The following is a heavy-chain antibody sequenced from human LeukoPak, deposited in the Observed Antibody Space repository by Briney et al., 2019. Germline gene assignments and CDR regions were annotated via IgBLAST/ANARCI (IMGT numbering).Heavy chain of an antibody. J-gene: IGHJ2*01. CDR2: INHSGST. V-gene: IGHV4-34*01. Sequence: PSETLSLTCAVYGGSFSGYYWSWIRQPPGKGLEWIGEINHSGSTNYNPSLKSRVTISVDTSKKQFSLKLSSVTAADTAVYYCAREGDAYNGGWYFDLWGRGTLVTVSS. CDR1: GGSFSGYY. D-gene: IGHD5-24*01. CDR3: AREGDAYNGGWYFDL.